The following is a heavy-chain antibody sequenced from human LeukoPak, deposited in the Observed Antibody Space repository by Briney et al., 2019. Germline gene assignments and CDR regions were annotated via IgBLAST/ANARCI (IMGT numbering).Heavy chain of an antibody. CDR1: GFTFSSYS. CDR3: ARDSTPWGEAGRDFDY. V-gene: IGHV3-21*01. J-gene: IGHJ4*02. D-gene: IGHD3-16*01. CDR2: ISSSSSDI. Sequence: GGSLRLSCAASGFTFSSYSMNCVRQAPGRGREWGSSISSSSSDIDYADSLKGRFTISRDDAKNSLYLQMNSLRAEDTAVYYCARDSTPWGEAGRDFDYWGQGALVTVSS.